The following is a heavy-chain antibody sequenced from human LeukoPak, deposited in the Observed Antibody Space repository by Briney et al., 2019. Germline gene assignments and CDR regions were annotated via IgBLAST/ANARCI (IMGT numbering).Heavy chain of an antibody. D-gene: IGHD3-10*01. CDR3: ARVYGSGSRSGGYFDY. J-gene: IGHJ4*02. V-gene: IGHV4-4*07. Sequence: SETLSLTCAVSGGSISSYYWSWIRQPAGKGLEWIGRIYTSGSTNYNPSLKSRVTMSVDTSKNQFSLKLSSVTAADTAVYYCARVYGSGSRSGGYFDYWGQGTLVTVSS. CDR2: IYTSGST. CDR1: GGSISSYY.